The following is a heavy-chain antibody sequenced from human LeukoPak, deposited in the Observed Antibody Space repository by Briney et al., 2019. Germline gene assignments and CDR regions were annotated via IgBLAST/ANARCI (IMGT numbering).Heavy chain of an antibody. J-gene: IGHJ4*02. CDR3: TLVQVAGVFDY. Sequence: GGSLRLSCAASGFSFSSSWMSWVRQAQGKGLEWVANIKQDGSDKYYVDSVKGRFTISRDNARNSLYLQMNSLRAEDTAVYYCTLVQVAGVFDYWGQGTLVTVSS. CDR1: GFSFSSSW. D-gene: IGHD6-19*01. V-gene: IGHV3-7*03. CDR2: IKQDGSDK.